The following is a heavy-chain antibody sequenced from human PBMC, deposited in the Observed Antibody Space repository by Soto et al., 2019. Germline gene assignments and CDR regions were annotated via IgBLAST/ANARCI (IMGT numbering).Heavy chain of an antibody. J-gene: IGHJ4*02. Sequence: EVQLVESGGGLVQPGGSLRLSCTTSGLAFSTYWMAWVRQAPGKGLEWVGNTKPDETETYYADSVEGRFTISRDNAKSSLYLQMNSLRVEDTAVYYCATIGDVTVHYWGQGTPVTVSS. CDR2: TKPDETET. CDR1: GLAFSTYW. D-gene: IGHD4-4*01. V-gene: IGHV3-7*02. CDR3: ATIGDVTVHY.